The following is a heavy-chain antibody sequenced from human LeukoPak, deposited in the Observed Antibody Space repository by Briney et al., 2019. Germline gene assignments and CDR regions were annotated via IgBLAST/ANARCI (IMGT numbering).Heavy chain of an antibody. CDR2: FSSNGGSP. CDR1: GFTFSNYA. D-gene: IGHD2-21*02. CDR3: VKRPYCGGDCYYFDY. V-gene: IGHV3-64D*06. J-gene: IGHJ4*02. Sequence: GGSLRLSCSASGFTFSNYAMHWVRQAPGKGLEYVSAFSSNGGSPYYADSVKGRFTISRENSKNKLFLQMSSLRAEETAVYYCVKRPYCGGDCYYFDYWGQGTLVTV.